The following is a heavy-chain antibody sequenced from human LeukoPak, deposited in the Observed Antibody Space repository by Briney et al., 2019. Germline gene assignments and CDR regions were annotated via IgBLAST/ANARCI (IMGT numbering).Heavy chain of an antibody. CDR1: GFTFSSYA. CDR3: ARDGRFGELMWSHDAFDI. J-gene: IGHJ3*02. V-gene: IGHV3-66*01. D-gene: IGHD3-10*01. Sequence: PGGSLRLSCAASGFTFSSYAMSWVRQAPGKGLEWVSVIYSGGSTYYADSVKGRFTISRDNSKNTLYLQMNSLRAEDTAVYYCARDGRFGELMWSHDAFDIWGQGTMVTVSS. CDR2: IYSGGST.